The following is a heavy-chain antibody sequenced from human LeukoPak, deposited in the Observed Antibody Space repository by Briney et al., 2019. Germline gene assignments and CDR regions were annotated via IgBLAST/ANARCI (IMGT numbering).Heavy chain of an antibody. CDR2: ISYDGSNK. J-gene: IGHJ4*02. V-gene: IGHV3-30*18. CDR3: AKGEIGYFDY. CDR1: GFTFSSYG. Sequence: GRSLRLSCAASGFTFSSYGMHWARQAPGKGPEWVAVISYDGSNKYYADSVKGRFTISRDNSKNTLYLQMNSLRAEDTAVYYCAKGEIGYFDYWGQGTLVTVSS. D-gene: IGHD1-26*01.